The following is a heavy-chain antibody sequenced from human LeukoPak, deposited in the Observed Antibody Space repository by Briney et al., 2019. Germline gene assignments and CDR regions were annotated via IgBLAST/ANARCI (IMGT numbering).Heavy chain of an antibody. V-gene: IGHV3-53*01. CDR1: GFTVSSNY. Sequence: GGSLRLSCAASGFTVSSNYMSWVRQAPGKGLEWVSVIYSGGSTYYADSVKGRFTISRDNSKNTLYLQMNSLRAEDTAVYYCAKGGGYYGSGRPGLLDYWGQGTLVTVSS. J-gene: IGHJ4*02. CDR2: IYSGGST. D-gene: IGHD3-10*01. CDR3: AKGGGYYGSGRPGLLDY.